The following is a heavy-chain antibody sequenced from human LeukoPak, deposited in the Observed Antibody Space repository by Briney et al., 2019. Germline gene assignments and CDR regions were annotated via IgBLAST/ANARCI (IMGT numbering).Heavy chain of an antibody. Sequence: ASVKVSCKVSGYTLTELSMHWVRQAPGKGLEWMGGFDPEDGETIYAQKFQGRVTMTTDTSTSTAYMELRSLRSDDTAVYYCASGSGSDYWGQGTLVTVSS. J-gene: IGHJ4*02. CDR2: FDPEDGET. CDR1: GYTLTELS. CDR3: ASGSGSDY. V-gene: IGHV1-24*01. D-gene: IGHD3-10*01.